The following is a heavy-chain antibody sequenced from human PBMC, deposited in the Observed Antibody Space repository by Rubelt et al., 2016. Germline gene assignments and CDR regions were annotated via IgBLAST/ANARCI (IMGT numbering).Heavy chain of an antibody. V-gene: IGHV4-4*07. J-gene: IGHJ4*02. CDR2: IYTSGST. Sequence: ESGPGLVKPSETLSLTCTVSGGSISSYYWRWIRQPAGKGLEWIGRIYTSGSTNYNPSLKSRVTMSVYTSKNQFSRKLSSVTAADTAVYYCARGDPDRGSRTVTLDYWGQGTLVTVSS. D-gene: IGHD4-17*01. CDR1: GGSISSYY. CDR3: ARGDPDRGSRTVTLDY.